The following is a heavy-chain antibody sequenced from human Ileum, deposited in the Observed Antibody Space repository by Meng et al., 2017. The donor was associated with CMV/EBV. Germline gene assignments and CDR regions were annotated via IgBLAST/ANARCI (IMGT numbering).Heavy chain of an antibody. CDR2: ISYDGSNK. CDR1: GFTLRSYA. D-gene: IGHD3-10*01. J-gene: IGHJ4*02. Sequence: SGFTLRSYAMHWVRQAPGKGLEWVAVISYDGSNKYYADSVKGRFTISRDNSKNTLYLQMNSLRAEDTAVYYCARPITMVRGVTTDYWGQGTLVTVSS. CDR3: ARPITMVRGVTTDY. V-gene: IGHV3-30-3*01.